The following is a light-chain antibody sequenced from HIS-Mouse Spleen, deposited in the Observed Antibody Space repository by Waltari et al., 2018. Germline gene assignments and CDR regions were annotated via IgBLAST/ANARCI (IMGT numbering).Light chain of an antibody. CDR3: CSYAGSYTYV. CDR1: SSDVGSYNL. J-gene: IGLJ1*01. CDR2: DVS. Sequence: QSALTQPASVSGSPGQSITISCTGTSSDVGSYNLVSGYQQHPGKAPKLMIYDVSKRPSGVPDRFSGSKSGNTASLTISGLQAEDEADYYCCSYAGSYTYVFGTGTKVTVL. V-gene: IGLV2-11*01.